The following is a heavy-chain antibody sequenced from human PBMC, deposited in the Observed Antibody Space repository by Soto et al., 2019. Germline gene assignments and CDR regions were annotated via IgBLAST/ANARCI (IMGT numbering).Heavy chain of an antibody. CDR3: ARHSRYYGMDV. Sequence: ASVKVSCKASGYTFTSYGISWVRQAPGQGLEWMGWISAYNGNTNYAQKLQVRVTMTTHTSTSTAYMELRSLRSDDTAVYYCARHSRYYGMDVWGQGTTVNVSS. J-gene: IGHJ6*01. D-gene: IGHD6-13*01. CDR2: ISAYNGNT. V-gene: IGHV1-18*01. CDR1: GYTFTSYG.